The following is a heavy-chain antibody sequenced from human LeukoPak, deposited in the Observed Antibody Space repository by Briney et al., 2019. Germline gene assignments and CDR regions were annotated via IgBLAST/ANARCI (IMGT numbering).Heavy chain of an antibody. CDR3: ASYDCSGGSCYRGYGMDV. Sequence: AASVKVSCKASGGTFSSYAISWVRQAPGQGLEWMGWISAYNGNTNYAQKLQGRVTMTTDTSTSTAYMELRSLRSDDTAVYYCASYDCSGGSCYRGYGMDVWGQGTTVTVSS. J-gene: IGHJ6*02. CDR2: ISAYNGNT. CDR1: GGTFSSYA. D-gene: IGHD2-15*01. V-gene: IGHV1-18*01.